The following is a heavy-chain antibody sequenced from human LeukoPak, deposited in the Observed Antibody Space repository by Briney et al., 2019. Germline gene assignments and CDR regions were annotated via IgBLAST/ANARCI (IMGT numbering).Heavy chain of an antibody. CDR1: GFTFSTSW. J-gene: IGHJ4*02. V-gene: IGHV3-7*01. Sequence: GGSLRLSCAASGFTFSTSWMNWVRQAPGKGLEWVADIKQDGSEKYYVDSVKGRFTVFRDNAKNSLYLQMSSLRAEDTAVYYCARGDYFDRRFDFWGQGTLVTVSS. CDR3: ARGDYFDRRFDF. CDR2: IKQDGSEK. D-gene: IGHD3-22*01.